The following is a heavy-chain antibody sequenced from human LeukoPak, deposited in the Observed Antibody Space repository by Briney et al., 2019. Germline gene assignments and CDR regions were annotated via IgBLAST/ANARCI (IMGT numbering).Heavy chain of an antibody. V-gene: IGHV3-30*18. CDR1: GFTFSSYG. D-gene: IGHD3-22*01. Sequence: GGSLRLSCAASGFTFSSYGMHWVRQAPGKGLEWVAVISYDGSNKYYADSVKGRFTISRDNSKNTLYLQMNSLRAEDTAVYYCAKDHYYDSSGYLDYWGQGTLVTVSS. J-gene: IGHJ4*02. CDR3: AKDHYYDSSGYLDY. CDR2: ISYDGSNK.